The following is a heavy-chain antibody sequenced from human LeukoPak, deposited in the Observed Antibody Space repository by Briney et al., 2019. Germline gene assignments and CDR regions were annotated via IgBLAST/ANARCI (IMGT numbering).Heavy chain of an antibody. V-gene: IGHV4-59*01. CDR1: GGSIRSYY. CDR2: IYYSGST. Sequence: SETLSLTCTVSGGSIRSYYWSWIPQPPGKGLEWSGYIYYSGSTNYNPSLESRVTISVDTSKNQFSLKLSSVPAADTAVYYCARDGSTGDYLGNDAFDIWGQGTMVTVSS. J-gene: IGHJ3*02. D-gene: IGHD4-17*01. CDR3: ARDGSTGDYLGNDAFDI.